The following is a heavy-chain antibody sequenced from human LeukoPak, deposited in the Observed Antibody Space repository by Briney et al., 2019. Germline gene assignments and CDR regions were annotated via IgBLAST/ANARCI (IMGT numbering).Heavy chain of an antibody. CDR2: IYYSGST. V-gene: IGHV4-59*01. D-gene: IGHD3-10*01. J-gene: IGHJ4*02. CDR1: GGSNSSYY. CDR3: ASISGSGSYYLDY. Sequence: SETLSLTCTVSGGSNSSYYWSWIRQPPGKVLEWIGYIYYSGSTNYNPSLKSRVTISVDTSKNQFSLKLSSVTAADTAVYYCASISGSGSYYLDYWGQGTLVTVSS.